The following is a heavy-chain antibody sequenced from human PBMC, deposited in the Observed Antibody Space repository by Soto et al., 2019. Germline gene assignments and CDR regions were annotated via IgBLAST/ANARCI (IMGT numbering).Heavy chain of an antibody. CDR2: INPSGGST. CDR3: ARAGNYGSGSSHNWFDP. V-gene: IGHV1-46*01. D-gene: IGHD3-10*01. CDR1: GYTFTSYY. Sequence: GASVKVSWKASGYTFTSYYMHWVRQAPGQGLEWMGIINPSGGSTSYAQKFQGRVTMTRDTSTSTVYMELSSLRSEDTAVYYCARAGNYGSGSSHNWFDPWGQGTLVTVSS. J-gene: IGHJ5*02.